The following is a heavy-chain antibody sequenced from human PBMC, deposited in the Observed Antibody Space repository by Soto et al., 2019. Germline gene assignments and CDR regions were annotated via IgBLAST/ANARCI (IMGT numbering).Heavy chain of an antibody. Sequence: SETLSLTCAVYGGSFRGYYWSWIRQPPGKGLEWIGEINHSGSTNYNPSLKSRVTISVDTSKNQFSLKLSSVTAADTAVYYCARGGCSSTSCYERNNWFDPWGQGTLVTVSS. D-gene: IGHD2-2*01. CDR1: GGSFRGYY. J-gene: IGHJ5*02. CDR3: ARGGCSSTSCYERNNWFDP. CDR2: INHSGST. V-gene: IGHV4-34*01.